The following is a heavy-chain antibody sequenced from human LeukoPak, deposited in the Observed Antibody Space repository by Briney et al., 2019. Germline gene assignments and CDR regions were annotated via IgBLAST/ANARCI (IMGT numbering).Heavy chain of an antibody. D-gene: IGHD1-26*01. CDR3: ARDMGIVGATNFRWFDP. J-gene: IGHJ5*02. V-gene: IGHV6-1*01. Sequence: SQTLSLTCAISGDSVSSNSAAWNWIRQSPSRGLEWLGGTYYRSKWYNDYAVSVKSRITINPDTSKNQFSLQLNSVTPEDTAVYYCARDMGIVGATNFRWFDPWGQGTLVTVSS. CDR2: TYYRSKWYN. CDR1: GDSVSSNSAA.